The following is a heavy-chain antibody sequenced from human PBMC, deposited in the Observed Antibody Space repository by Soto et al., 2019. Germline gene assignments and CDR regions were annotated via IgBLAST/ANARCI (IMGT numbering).Heavy chain of an antibody. CDR3: ARDLTGFDP. J-gene: IGHJ5*02. D-gene: IGHD3-16*01. V-gene: IGHV3-53*01. Sequence: PGGSLRLSCAASGFTVSSNYMSWFRQAPGKGLEWVSGIYSGGSTHYADSVKGRLSISRDNSQSPLYLQMNSLRAEGTGVCYCARDLTGFDPWGQGTLVTVSS. CDR2: IYSGGST. CDR1: GFTVSSNY.